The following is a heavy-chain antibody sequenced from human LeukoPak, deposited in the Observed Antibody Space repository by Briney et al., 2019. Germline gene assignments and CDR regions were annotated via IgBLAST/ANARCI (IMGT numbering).Heavy chain of an antibody. CDR3: ARDLSGYGYRGFDY. D-gene: IGHD2-2*03. CDR2: ISYDGSNK. Sequence: GGSLRLSCAASGFTFSSYAMHWVRQAPGKGLEWVAVISYDGSNKYYADSVKGRFTISRDNSKNSLYLQMNSLRAEDTAVYYCARDLSGYGYRGFDYWGQGTLVTVSS. V-gene: IGHV3-30-3*01. CDR1: GFTFSSYA. J-gene: IGHJ4*02.